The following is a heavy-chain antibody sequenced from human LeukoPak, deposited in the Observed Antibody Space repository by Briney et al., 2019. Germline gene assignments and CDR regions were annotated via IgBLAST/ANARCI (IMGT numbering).Heavy chain of an antibody. D-gene: IGHD4-23*01. CDR1: GFTFSSYS. J-gene: IGHJ4*02. CDR3: AKDQYGGNPQYYFDY. Sequence: PGGSLRLSCAASGFTFSSYSMNWVRQAPGKGLEWVSSISSSSSYIHYADSVKGRFTISRDNAKNSLYLQMNSLRAEDTAVYYCAKDQYGGNPQYYFDYWGQGTLVTVSS. CDR2: ISSSSSYI. V-gene: IGHV3-21*01.